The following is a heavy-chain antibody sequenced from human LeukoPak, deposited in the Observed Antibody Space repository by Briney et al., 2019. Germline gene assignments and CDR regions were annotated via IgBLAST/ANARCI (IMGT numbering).Heavy chain of an antibody. CDR1: GFTFSSYS. CDR3: ARAGSGSYYVDY. CDR2: ISSSSSYI. V-gene: IGHV3-21*01. J-gene: IGHJ4*02. Sequence: GGSLRLPCAASGFTFSSYSMNWVRQAPGKGLEWVSSISSSSSYIYYADSVKGRFTISRDNAKNSLYLQMNSLRAEDTAVYYCARAGSGSYYVDYWGQGTLVTVSS. D-gene: IGHD1-26*01.